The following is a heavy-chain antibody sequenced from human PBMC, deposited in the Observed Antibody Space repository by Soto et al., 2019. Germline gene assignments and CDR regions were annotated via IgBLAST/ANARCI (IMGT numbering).Heavy chain of an antibody. Sequence: PVKISCKASGVPFSSHAFSWVRQAPGQGLEWMGGIIPIFGTANYAQKFQGRVTITADESTSTAYMELSSLRSEDTAVYYCARVADYYDSSGYYHFDYWGQ. D-gene: IGHD3-22*01. J-gene: IGHJ4*01. CDR3: ARVADYYDSSGYYHFDY. CDR1: GVPFSSHA. V-gene: IGHV1-69*01. CDR2: IIPIFGTA.